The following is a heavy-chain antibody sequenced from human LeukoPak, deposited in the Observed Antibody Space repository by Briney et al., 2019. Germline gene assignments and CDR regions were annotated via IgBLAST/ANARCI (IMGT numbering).Heavy chain of an antibody. CDR1: GYTFTSYG. V-gene: IGHV1-18*01. J-gene: IGHJ6*02. CDR3: ARDPLVVVAATYYYYYGMDV. CDR2: ISAYNGNT. D-gene: IGHD2-15*01. Sequence: ASVKVSCKASGYTFTSYGISWVRQAPGQGLEWMGWISAYNGNTNYAQKLQGRVTMTTDTSTSTAYMELRSLRSDDTAVYYCARDPLVVVAATYYYYYGMDVWGQGTTVTVSS.